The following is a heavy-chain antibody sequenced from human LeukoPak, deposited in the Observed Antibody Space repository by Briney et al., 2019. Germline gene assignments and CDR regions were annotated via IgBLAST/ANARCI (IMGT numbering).Heavy chain of an antibody. Sequence: GGSLRLSCGASGFTFSSYAMSWVRQAPGKGLEWVSSISGSGGSTYYADSVKGRFTISRDNSKNTLFLQMNSLRAEDTAIYYCAKDFEYLGYSSSNFDYWGQGTLVTVSS. CDR2: ISGSGGST. CDR3: AKDFEYLGYSSSNFDY. CDR1: GFTFSSYA. D-gene: IGHD6-13*01. J-gene: IGHJ4*02. V-gene: IGHV3-23*01.